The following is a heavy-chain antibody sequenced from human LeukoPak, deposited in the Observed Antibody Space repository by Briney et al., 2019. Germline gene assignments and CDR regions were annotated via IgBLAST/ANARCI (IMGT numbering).Heavy chain of an antibody. CDR1: CGSISTSNFY. V-gene: IGHV4-39*07. CDR2: VYYSGNT. D-gene: IGHD4-11*01. Sequence: SETLSLTCTVSCGSISTSNFYWGWIRQPPGKGLEWIGSVYYSGNTYYNPSLKSRVTISVDTSKNQLSLKLISVTAADTAVYYCARGEGSRLPFDYWGQGTLVTVSS. J-gene: IGHJ4*02. CDR3: ARGEGSRLPFDY.